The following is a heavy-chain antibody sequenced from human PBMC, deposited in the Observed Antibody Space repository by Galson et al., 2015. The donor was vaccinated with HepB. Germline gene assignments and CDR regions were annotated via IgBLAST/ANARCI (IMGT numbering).Heavy chain of an antibody. CDR1: GFIFSSYS. CDR2: ISYDGSNK. Sequence: SLRLSCAASGFIFSSYSTHWVRQSPVKGLELVAVISYDGSNKYYADSVKGRFTISRDNSKNTLYLRMNSVRAEDTAVYYCAREVGTQVWGYCTSTSCPKGGGAFDIWGQGTRVTVSS. V-gene: IGHV3-30-3*01. J-gene: IGHJ3*02. D-gene: IGHD2-2*01. CDR3: AREVGTQVWGYCTSTSCPKGGGAFDI.